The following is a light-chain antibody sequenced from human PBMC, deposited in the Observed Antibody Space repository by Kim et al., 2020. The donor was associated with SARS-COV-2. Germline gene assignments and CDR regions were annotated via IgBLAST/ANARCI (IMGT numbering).Light chain of an antibody. V-gene: IGLV2-23*02. J-gene: IGLJ2*01. CDR2: EVT. CDR3: CSYAGRSTL. CDR1: SSDVGSYTL. Sequence: PGQSITLSCTGTSSDVGSYTLVSWYQQHPGKAPKLMIYEVTKRPSGVSNRFSGSKSGNTASLTISGLQAEDEADYYCCSYAGRSTLFGGGTQLTVL.